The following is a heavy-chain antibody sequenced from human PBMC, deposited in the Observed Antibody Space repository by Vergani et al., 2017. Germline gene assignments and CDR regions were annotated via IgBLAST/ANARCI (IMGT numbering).Heavy chain of an antibody. J-gene: IGHJ3*02. CDR1: GFTFSSHA. CDR2: IKNTGDST. D-gene: IGHD4-17*01. V-gene: IGHV3-23*01. Sequence: EVQLLQSEGAVVQPGGSLRLSCVASGFTFSSHAMSWVRQGHGQGLEWVSSIKNTGDSTHYADSVKGRFTISRDNSKNTLYLQMNSLRVEDTAVYYCAKEDYYGDDGGAFDIWGQGTMVTVSS. CDR3: AKEDYYGDDGGAFDI.